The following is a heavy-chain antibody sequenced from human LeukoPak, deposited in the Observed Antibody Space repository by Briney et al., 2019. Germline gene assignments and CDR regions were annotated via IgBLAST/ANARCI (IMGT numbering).Heavy chain of an antibody. D-gene: IGHD3-22*01. CDR1: GFTFRSYG. V-gene: IGHV3-30*02. Sequence: SGGSLRPSCAASGFTFRSYGMHWVRQAPGKGLEWVAFIRYDGNSNYYADSVKGRFTISRDNSRSTLYLQMNSLRAEDTAVYYCAKEEVISGNHGVYFDYWGQGTLVTVSS. J-gene: IGHJ4*02. CDR2: IRYDGNSN. CDR3: AKEEVISGNHGVYFDY.